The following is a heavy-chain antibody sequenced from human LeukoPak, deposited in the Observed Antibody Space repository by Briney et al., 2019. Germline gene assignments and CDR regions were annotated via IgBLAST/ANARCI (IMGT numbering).Heavy chain of an antibody. D-gene: IGHD2-8*01. J-gene: IGHJ4*02. Sequence: GESLKISCKSSGYSFTNYRIGWVRQMPGKGLEWMGIIYPRDSDTRYSPSFQCQVTISVDKSISTAYLQWSSLKASDTAMYYCARRRDCTSGICYFDYWGQGTLVTVSS. V-gene: IGHV5-51*01. CDR3: ARRRDCTSGICYFDY. CDR2: IYPRDSDT. CDR1: GYSFTNYR.